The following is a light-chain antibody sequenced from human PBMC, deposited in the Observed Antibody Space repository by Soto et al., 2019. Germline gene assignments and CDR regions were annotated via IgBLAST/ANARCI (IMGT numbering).Light chain of an antibody. Sequence: DIQVTQSPSTLSASVGDRVTITCRASQNIGGWLAWYQQKPGKAPKFLIFDASSLESGGPSRFSGSGSGTEFTLTISSLQPDDFATYYCQQYNSYWTVGQGTKVDIK. CDR2: DAS. J-gene: IGKJ1*01. CDR3: QQYNSYWT. V-gene: IGKV1-5*01. CDR1: QNIGGW.